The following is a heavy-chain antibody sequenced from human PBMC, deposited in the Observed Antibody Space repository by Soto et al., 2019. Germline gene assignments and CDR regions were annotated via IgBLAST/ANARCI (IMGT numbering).Heavy chain of an antibody. V-gene: IGHV4-59*01. Sequence: PSETLSLTSAVSGGSIGSYDWSWIRQPPGKGLEWIGDIYYSGSTNYNPSLKSRVTISVGTSKNQFSLKLSSVTAAGPAVYYCARYQIAVDGRVYFYYGMDVWGKGNTVP. CDR3: ARYQIAVDGRVYFYYGMDV. CDR1: GGSIGSYD. CDR2: IYYSGST. J-gene: IGHJ6*04. D-gene: IGHD6-19*01.